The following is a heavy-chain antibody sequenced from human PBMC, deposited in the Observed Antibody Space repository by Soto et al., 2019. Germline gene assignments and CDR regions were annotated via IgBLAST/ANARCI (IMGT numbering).Heavy chain of an antibody. J-gene: IGHJ4*02. CDR3: ASGIHLWLRRINNGYSG. D-gene: IGHD5-12*01. V-gene: IGHV1-69*12. CDR2: IIPMFGTA. Sequence: QVQLVQSGAEVKKPESSVKVSCKAPGGTFSTYAISWVRQAPGQGLEWMGGIIPMFGTANYAQRFQDRVTITADESTNTGYMELSSLTSEDTAVYFCASGIHLWLRRINNGYSGWGQGTLVTVSS. CDR1: GGTFSTYA.